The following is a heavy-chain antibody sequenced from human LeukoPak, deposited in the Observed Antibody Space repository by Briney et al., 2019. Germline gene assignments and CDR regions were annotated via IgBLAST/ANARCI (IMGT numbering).Heavy chain of an antibody. CDR2: TYYRSKWYN. CDR3: AAEEGSDYDPRFDP. CDR1: RDSVSSNSAA. Sequence: SQTLSLICAISRDSVSSNSAAWNWIRQSPSRGLHWLGRTYYRSKWYNDPAASVTRRITINPDTSKNQFSLQLNSVPPEDTAVYYCAAEEGSDYDPRFDPWGQGTLVTVSS. J-gene: IGHJ5*02. V-gene: IGHV6-1*01. D-gene: IGHD3-3*01.